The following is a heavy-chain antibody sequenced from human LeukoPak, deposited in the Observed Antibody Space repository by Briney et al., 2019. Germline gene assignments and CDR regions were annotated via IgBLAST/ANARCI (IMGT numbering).Heavy chain of an antibody. V-gene: IGHV4-31*03. CDR1: GGSISSGGYY. J-gene: IGHJ5*02. D-gene: IGHD3-22*01. Sequence: SQTLSLTCTVSGGSISSGGYYWSWIRQHPGKGLEWIGYIYYSGSTYYNPSLKSRVTISVDTSKNQFSLKLSSVTAADKAVYYCARAPFYYLVNWFDPWGQGTLVTVSS. CDR3: ARAPFYYLVNWFDP. CDR2: IYYSGST.